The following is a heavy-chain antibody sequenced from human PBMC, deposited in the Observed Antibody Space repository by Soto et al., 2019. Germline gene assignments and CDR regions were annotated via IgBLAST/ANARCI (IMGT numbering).Heavy chain of an antibody. CDR2: IIPIFGTA. D-gene: IGHD3-3*01. V-gene: IGHV1-69*13. CDR1: GGTFSSYA. Sequence: GASVTFSCTAAGGTFSSYAISLVRQAPGQGLEWMGGIIPIFGTANYAQKFQGRVTITADESTSTAYMELSSLRSEDTAVYYCARDYDFWGGYYFYGMDVWGQGTTVTVSS. CDR3: ARDYDFWGGYYFYGMDV. J-gene: IGHJ6*02.